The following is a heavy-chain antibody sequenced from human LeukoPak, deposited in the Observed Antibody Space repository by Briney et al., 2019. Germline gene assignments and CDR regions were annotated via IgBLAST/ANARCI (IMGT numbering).Heavy chain of an antibody. CDR2: INSDGSST. D-gene: IGHD3-22*01. Sequence: PGGSLRLSCAASGFTFSSYWMHWVRQAPGKGLVWVSRINSDGSSTSYADSVKGRFTIPRDNAKNTLYLQMNSLRAEDTAVYYCARGLRYYDSSGYYYYWGQGTLVTVSS. V-gene: IGHV3-74*01. CDR3: ARGLRYYDSSGYYYY. CDR1: GFTFSSYW. J-gene: IGHJ4*02.